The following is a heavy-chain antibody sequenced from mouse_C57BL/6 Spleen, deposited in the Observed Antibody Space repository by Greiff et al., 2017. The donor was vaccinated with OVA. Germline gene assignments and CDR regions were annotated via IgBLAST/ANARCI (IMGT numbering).Heavy chain of an antibody. CDR1: GFTFSSYT. Sequence: EVQGVESGGGLVKPGGSLKLSCAASGFTFSSYTMSWVRQTPEKRLEWVATISGGGGNTYYPDSVKGRFTISRDNAKNTLYLQMSSLRSEDTALYYCARHDDYDYDESWFAYWGQGTLVTVSA. V-gene: IGHV5-9*01. CDR3: ARHDDYDYDESWFAY. J-gene: IGHJ3*01. D-gene: IGHD2-4*01. CDR2: ISGGGGNT.